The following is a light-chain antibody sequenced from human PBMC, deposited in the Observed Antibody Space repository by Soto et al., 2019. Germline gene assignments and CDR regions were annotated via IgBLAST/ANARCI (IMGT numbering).Light chain of an antibody. V-gene: IGKV1-5*03. J-gene: IGKJ1*01. CDR3: QQYNSYPWT. CDR2: KAS. CDR1: QSISSW. Sequence: DIQMTQSPSTLSASVGDRVTITCRASQSISSWLAWYQQKPGKAPKLLIYKASSLESGVPSRFSGSGAETEFNLTISSLQHDDFATYYCQQYNSYPWTFGQGTKVEIK.